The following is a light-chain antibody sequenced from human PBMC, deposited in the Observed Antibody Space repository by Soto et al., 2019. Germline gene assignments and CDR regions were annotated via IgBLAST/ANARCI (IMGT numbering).Light chain of an antibody. Sequence: DIQMTQSPSTLSASLGNRVTITCRASQSVGSWLAWYQQKPGRSPNLLIYDASSLQSGVPSRFSGSGFGTEFTLTIGSLQADDFATYYCQQYSNYSFTFGPGTKVDIK. CDR2: DAS. CDR1: QSVGSW. J-gene: IGKJ3*01. CDR3: QQYSNYSFT. V-gene: IGKV1-5*01.